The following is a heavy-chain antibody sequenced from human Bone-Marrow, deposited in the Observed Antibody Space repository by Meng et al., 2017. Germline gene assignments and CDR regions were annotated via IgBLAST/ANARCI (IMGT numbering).Heavy chain of an antibody. Sequence: GGSLRLSCAASGFTFSSYAMHWVRQAPGKGLEWVAVISYDGSNKYYADSVKGRFTISRDNSKNTLYLQMNSLRAEDTAVYYCAREGYSAPSYYYYGMDVWGQGTTVTVSS. CDR2: ISYDGSNK. D-gene: IGHD2-15*01. CDR1: GFTFSSYA. V-gene: IGHV3-30*01. CDR3: AREGYSAPSYYYYGMDV. J-gene: IGHJ6*02.